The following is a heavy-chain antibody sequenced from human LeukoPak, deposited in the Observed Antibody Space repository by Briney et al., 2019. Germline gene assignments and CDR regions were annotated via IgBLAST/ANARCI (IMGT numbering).Heavy chain of an antibody. CDR2: ICYSGGA. CDR1: GGSIRSPNYC. CDR3: ARHSRSGSGGYENAFDI. D-gene: IGHD5-12*01. V-gene: IGHV4-39*01. J-gene: IGHJ3*02. Sequence: SETLSLTCSVSGGSIRSPNYCWGWIRQTPGKGLEWIAIICYSGGAYYTPSLKSRVTISVDTSKNQFSLKLSSVTAADTAIYFCARHSRSGSGGYENAFDIWGQGTMVTVSS.